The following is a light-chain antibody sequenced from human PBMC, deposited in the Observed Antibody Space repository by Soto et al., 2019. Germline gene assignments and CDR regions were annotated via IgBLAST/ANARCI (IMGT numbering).Light chain of an antibody. Sequence: QLVLTQSSSASASLGSSVKLTCTLSSGHSSYIIAWHQQQPGKAPRYLMKLEGSGNYNKGSGVPDRFSGSSSGADRYLTISNLRFEDEADSYCETWNSNTVFGGGTTLTVL. CDR2: LEGSGNY. CDR1: SGHSSYI. J-gene: IGLJ3*02. V-gene: IGLV4-60*02. CDR3: ETWNSNTV.